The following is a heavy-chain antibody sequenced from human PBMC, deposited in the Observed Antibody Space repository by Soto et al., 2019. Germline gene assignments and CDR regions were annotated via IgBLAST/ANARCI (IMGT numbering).Heavy chain of an antibody. CDR2: IYYSGST. Sequence: SETLSLTCTVSGGSISSSSYYWGWIRQPPGKGLEWIGSIYYSGSTYYNPSLKSRVTISVDTSNNQFSLKLSSVTAADTAVYYCAGGIAARPLGYWGQGTLVTVSS. CDR1: GGSISSSSYY. CDR3: AGGIAARPLGY. V-gene: IGHV4-39*07. J-gene: IGHJ4*02. D-gene: IGHD6-6*01.